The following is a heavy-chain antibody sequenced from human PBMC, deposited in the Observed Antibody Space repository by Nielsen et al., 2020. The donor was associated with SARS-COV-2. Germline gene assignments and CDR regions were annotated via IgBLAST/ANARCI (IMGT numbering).Heavy chain of an antibody. Sequence: WIRQPPGKGLEWVAVISYDGSNKYYADSVKGRFTISRDNSKNTLYLQMNSLRSEDTAVYYCARESIWFGESKWHYYYGMDVWGQGTTVTVSS. CDR3: ARESIWFGESKWHYYYGMDV. V-gene: IGHV3-30-3*01. CDR2: ISYDGSNK. J-gene: IGHJ6*02. D-gene: IGHD3-10*01.